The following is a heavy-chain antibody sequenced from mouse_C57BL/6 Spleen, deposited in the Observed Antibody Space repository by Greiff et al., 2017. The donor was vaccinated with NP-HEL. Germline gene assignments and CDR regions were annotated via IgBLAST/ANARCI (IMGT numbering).Heavy chain of an antibody. V-gene: IGHV1-12*01. D-gene: IGHD1-1*01. CDR3: ARTAGSSYWYFDV. Sequence: QVQLQQSGAELVRPGASVKMSCKASGYTFTSYNMHWVKQTPRQGLEWIGAIYPGNGDTSYNQTFKGQVTLTVDKSSSTAYMQISSLTSEDSAVYFCARTAGSSYWYFDVWGTGTTVTVSS. CDR2: IYPGNGDT. J-gene: IGHJ1*03. CDR1: GYTFTSYN.